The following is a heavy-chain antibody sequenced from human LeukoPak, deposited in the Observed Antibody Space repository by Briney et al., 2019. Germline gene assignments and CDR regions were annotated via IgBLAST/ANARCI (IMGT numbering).Heavy chain of an antibody. J-gene: IGHJ4*02. CDR3: ARGGLYYWNDASPYYFDY. V-gene: IGHV1-3*03. D-gene: IGHD1-1*01. Sequence: ASVKVSCKASGYTFTSYAMHWVRQAPGQRLEWMGWINAGNGNTKYSQEFQGRVTITRDTSASTAYMELSSLRSEDMAVYYCARGGLYYWNDASPYYFDYWGQGTLVTVSS. CDR1: GYTFTSYA. CDR2: INAGNGNT.